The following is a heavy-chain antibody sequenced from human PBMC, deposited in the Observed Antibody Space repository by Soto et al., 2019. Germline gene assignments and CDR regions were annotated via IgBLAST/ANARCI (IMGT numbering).Heavy chain of an antibody. D-gene: IGHD6-19*01. V-gene: IGHV4-34*01. CDR1: GGSFSGYY. CDR3: ARGRVGSSGWDYYYYYSGMDV. Sequence: SETLSLTCAVYGGSFSGYYWSWIRQPPGKGLEWIGEINHSGSTNYNPSLKSRVTISVDTSKNQFSLKLSSVTAADTAVYYCARGRVGSSGWDYYYYYSGMDVWGQGTTVTVSS. J-gene: IGHJ6*02. CDR2: INHSGST.